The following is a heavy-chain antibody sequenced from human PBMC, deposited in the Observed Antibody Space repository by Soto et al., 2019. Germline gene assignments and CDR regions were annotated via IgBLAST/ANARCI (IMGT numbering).Heavy chain of an antibody. D-gene: IGHD3-22*01. V-gene: IGHV3-23*01. CDR2: ISGSGGST. CDR1: GFTFSSYA. Sequence: GGSLRLSCAASGFTFSSYAMSWVRQAPGKGLEWVSAISGSGGSTYYADSVKGRFTISRDNSKNTLYLQMNSLRAEDTAVYYCAKKGFDYYDSSGYYDYWGQGTLVTVSS. CDR3: AKKGFDYYDSSGYYDY. J-gene: IGHJ4*02.